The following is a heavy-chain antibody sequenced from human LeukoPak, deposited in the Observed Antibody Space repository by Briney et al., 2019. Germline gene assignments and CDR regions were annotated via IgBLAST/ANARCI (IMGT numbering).Heavy chain of an antibody. CDR1: GGSISSYC. J-gene: IGHJ4*02. V-gene: IGHV4-4*08. CDR3: ARLGCSSASCYPGN. Sequence: SETLSLTCTVSGGSISSYCWSWIRQPPGKGLEWIGRIYTSGSTNYNPSLKSRVTISVDTSKNQFSLKLNSVTAADTAVYYCARLGCSSASCYPGNWGQGTLVTVSS. CDR2: IYTSGST. D-gene: IGHD2-2*01.